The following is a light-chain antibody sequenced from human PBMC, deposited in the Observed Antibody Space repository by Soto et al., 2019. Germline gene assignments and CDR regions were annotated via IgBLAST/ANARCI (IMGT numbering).Light chain of an antibody. CDR2: GAS. Sequence: QSASTRTMSPGERATLSCRASQSVSSNLAWYQQKPGQAPRLLIYGASIRATGVPARFSGSGSRTDFTLTISSLEPEDFAVYCCKQPSNWLPFFGQGARLDI. CDR3: KQPSNWLPF. V-gene: IGKV3-11*01. CDR1: QSVSSN. J-gene: IGKJ5*01.